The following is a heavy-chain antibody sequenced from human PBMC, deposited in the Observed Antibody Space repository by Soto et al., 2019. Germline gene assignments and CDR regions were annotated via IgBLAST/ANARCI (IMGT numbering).Heavy chain of an antibody. J-gene: IGHJ3*02. CDR2: IYYTGNT. CDR1: GGSVSSGSYY. V-gene: IGHV4-31*03. Sequence: PSETLSLTCTVSGGSVSSGSYYWSWIRQHPGRGLEWIGYIYYTGNTYYNPSLKSRLAISVDTSKNQFSLKLTSVTAADTAVYYCARDPRGGSGSYYNGLGAFDIWGQGTMVTVSS. D-gene: IGHD3-10*01. CDR3: ARDPRGGSGSYYNGLGAFDI.